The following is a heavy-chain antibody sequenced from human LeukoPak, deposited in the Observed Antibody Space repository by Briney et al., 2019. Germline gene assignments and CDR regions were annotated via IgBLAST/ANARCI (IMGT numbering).Heavy chain of an antibody. J-gene: IGHJ5*02. Sequence: ASVKVSCKASGYPFTTYGISWVRQAPGQGLEWMGWISTYNGDTNYAQKFQGRVTMTTDTSTSTAYIELRSLTSDDTAAYYCAREWWGYDVLTGDNWFDPWGQGTLVTVSS. CDR2: ISTYNGDT. CDR3: AREWWGYDVLTGDNWFDP. CDR1: GYPFTTYG. V-gene: IGHV1-18*01. D-gene: IGHD3-9*01.